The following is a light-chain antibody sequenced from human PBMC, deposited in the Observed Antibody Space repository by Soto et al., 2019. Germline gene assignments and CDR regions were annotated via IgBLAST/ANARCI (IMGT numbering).Light chain of an antibody. V-gene: IGLV2-8*01. CDR2: EVS. Sequence: QSALTQPPSASGSPGQSVTISCTGTSSDVGGYNFVSWYQQHPGKAPKLMIYEVSKRPSGVPDRFSGSKSGNTASLTISGLQIEDAADYFCCAYAGTYVFGSGTKVTVL. J-gene: IGLJ1*01. CDR1: SSDVGGYNF. CDR3: CAYAGTYV.